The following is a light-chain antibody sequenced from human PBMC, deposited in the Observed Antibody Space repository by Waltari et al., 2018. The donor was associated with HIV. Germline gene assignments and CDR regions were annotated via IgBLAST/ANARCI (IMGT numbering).Light chain of an antibody. CDR1: TSNIGTNT. J-gene: IGLJ2*01. CDR3: AAWDASLHVV. V-gene: IGLV1-44*01. CDR2: RNH. Sequence: QSVLTQPPSASGTLGQGVTISCFGSTSNIGTNTVNWYQHLPGAAPKLIIFRNHQRPSGVPYRFSGSQSGTSAFLTITGLLSGDEATYYCAAWDASLHVVFGGGTQLTVL.